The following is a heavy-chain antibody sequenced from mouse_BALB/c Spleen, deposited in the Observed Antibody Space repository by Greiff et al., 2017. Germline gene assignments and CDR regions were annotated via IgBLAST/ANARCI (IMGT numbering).Heavy chain of an antibody. CDR3: ARRGSSDYYFDY. CDR2: IYPGGGYT. J-gene: IGHJ2*01. D-gene: IGHD3-1*01. V-gene: IGHV1-63*02. CDR1: GYTFTNYW. Sequence: QVHVKQSGAELVRPGTSVKISCKASGYTFTNYWLGWVKQRPGHGLEWIGDIYPGGGYTNYNEKFKGKATLTADTSSSTAYMQLSSLTSEDSAVYFCARRGSSDYYFDYWGQGTTLTVSS.